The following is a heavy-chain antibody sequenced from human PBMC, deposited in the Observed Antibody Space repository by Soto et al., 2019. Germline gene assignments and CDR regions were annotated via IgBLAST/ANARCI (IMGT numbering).Heavy chain of an antibody. D-gene: IGHD3-10*01. CDR3: AKVGLFDGNKPITFEF. V-gene: IGHV3-7*03. J-gene: IGHJ4*02. CDR2: INQDATRQ. CDR1: GFSFSSYW. Sequence: GGSLRLSCAASGFSFSSYWMSWVRQAPGRGLEWVANINQDATRQSYVDSVEGQFSISRDSAKNSLYLQMNSLRVEDTAVYYCAKVGLFDGNKPITFEFWGQGTLVTVSS.